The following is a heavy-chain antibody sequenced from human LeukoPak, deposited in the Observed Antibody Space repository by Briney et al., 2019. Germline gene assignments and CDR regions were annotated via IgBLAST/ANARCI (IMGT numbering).Heavy chain of an antibody. D-gene: IGHD5-12*01. CDR1: GGSISSSSYY. CDR2: IYFSGST. V-gene: IGHV4-39*01. J-gene: IGHJ4*02. CDR3: ASRGYSGYDYFRGIDY. Sequence: SETLSLTCTVSGGSISSSSYYWGWIRQPPGKDLEWIGSIYFSGSTYYNPSLKSRVTISVDTSKNQFSLKLSSVTAADTAVYYCASRGYSGYDYFRGIDYWGQGTLVTVSS.